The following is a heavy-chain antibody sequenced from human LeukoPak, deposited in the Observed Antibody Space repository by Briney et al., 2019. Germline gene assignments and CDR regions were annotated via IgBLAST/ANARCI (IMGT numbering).Heavy chain of an antibody. CDR2: ISSSSSYI. CDR3: ARDPVDIGERDPFDY. J-gene: IGHJ4*02. Sequence: PGGSLRLSCAASEFTFSSYSMNWVRQAPGKGLEWVSSISSSSSYIYYADSVKGRFTISRDNAKNSLYLQMNSLRAEDTAVYYCARDPVDIGERDPFDYWGQGTLVTVSS. V-gene: IGHV3-21*01. CDR1: EFTFSSYS. D-gene: IGHD2-2*03.